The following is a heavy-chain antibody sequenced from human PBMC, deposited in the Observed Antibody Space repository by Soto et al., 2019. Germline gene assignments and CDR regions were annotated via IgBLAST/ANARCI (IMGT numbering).Heavy chain of an antibody. Sequence: PSETLSLTCTVTGGSISSGEYYWSWIRQPPGKGLEWIWYIYYSGSTYYNPSLKSRVTISVDTSKNQFSLKLSSVTAADTAVYYCARAVGGAIVVVTAIDFVAYYFDYWGQGTLVTAPQ. V-gene: IGHV4-30-4*01. J-gene: IGHJ4*02. D-gene: IGHD2-21*02. CDR3: ARAVGGAIVVVTAIDFVAYYFDY. CDR2: IYYSGST. CDR1: GGSISSGEYY.